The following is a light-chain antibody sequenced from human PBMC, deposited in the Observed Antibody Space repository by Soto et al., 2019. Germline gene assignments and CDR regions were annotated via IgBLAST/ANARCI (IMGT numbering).Light chain of an antibody. V-gene: IGKV1-17*01. CDR2: GAA. CDR1: QDITND. CDR3: IQHNNYPVT. Sequence: DIQMTQSPSSLSASVGDRVTITCRASQDITNDLGWYQQKPGKAPKRLIYGAASLQSGVPSRFSGSGSGTEFTLTISSLQPEDFATYYCIQHNNYPVTFRQGTRLEIK. J-gene: IGKJ5*01.